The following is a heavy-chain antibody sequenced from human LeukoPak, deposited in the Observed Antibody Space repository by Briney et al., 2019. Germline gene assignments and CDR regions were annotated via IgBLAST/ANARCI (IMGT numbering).Heavy chain of an antibody. Sequence: PSETLSRTCTVSGGSISSGGYYWSWIRQHPGKGLEWIGYIYYSGSTYYNPSLKSRVTISVDTSKNQFSLKLSSVTAADTAVYYCARVGYSSSWYPTTWPPFDYWGQGTLVTVSS. V-gene: IGHV4-31*03. CDR1: GGSISSGGYY. CDR3: ARVGYSSSWYPTTWPPFDY. J-gene: IGHJ4*02. CDR2: IYYSGST. D-gene: IGHD6-13*01.